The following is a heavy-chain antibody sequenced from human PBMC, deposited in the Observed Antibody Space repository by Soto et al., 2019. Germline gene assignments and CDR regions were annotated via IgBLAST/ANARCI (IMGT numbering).Heavy chain of an antibody. Sequence: QAQLVQSGAEVKKPGSSVKVSCKASGGTFSSYAISWVRQAPGQGLEWMGGIIPIFGTANYAQKFQGRVTITADESTSTAYMELSSLRSEDTAVYYCARDRDYDPPSTMDVWGQGTTVTVSS. CDR2: IIPIFGTA. J-gene: IGHJ6*02. CDR1: GGTFSSYA. V-gene: IGHV1-69*01. D-gene: IGHD3-3*01. CDR3: ARDRDYDPPSTMDV.